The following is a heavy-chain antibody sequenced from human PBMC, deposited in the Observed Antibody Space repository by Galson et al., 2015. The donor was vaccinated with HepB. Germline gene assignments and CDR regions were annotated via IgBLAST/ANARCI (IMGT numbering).Heavy chain of an antibody. CDR1: GGTFKRYS. CDR2: IIPILDVT. CDR3: ARFLNFDDFGSAMDV. Sequence: SVKVSCKAPGGTFKRYSINWVRQAPGQGLEWLGRIIPILDVTNYEQKFQGRVTITADKSSTTAYLEVSSLRSEDTAVYYCARFLNFDDFGSAMDVWGQGTTVSVSS. V-gene: IGHV1-69*02. D-gene: IGHD4/OR15-4a*01. J-gene: IGHJ6*02.